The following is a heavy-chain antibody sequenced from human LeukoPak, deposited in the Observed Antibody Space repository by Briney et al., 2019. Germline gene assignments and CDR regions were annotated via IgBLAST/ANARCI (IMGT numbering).Heavy chain of an antibody. V-gene: IGHV3-7*01. CDR2: IKQDGSEK. Sequence: GGSLRLSCAASEFSFSRYWMSWVRQAPGKGLEWVANIKQDGSEKYYVDSVKGRFTISRDNAKNSLYLQMNSLRAEDTAVYYCASDQDDLFGVGFHHWGQGTLVTVAS. CDR3: ASDQDDLFGVGFHH. J-gene: IGHJ1*01. D-gene: IGHD3-3*01. CDR1: EFSFSRYW.